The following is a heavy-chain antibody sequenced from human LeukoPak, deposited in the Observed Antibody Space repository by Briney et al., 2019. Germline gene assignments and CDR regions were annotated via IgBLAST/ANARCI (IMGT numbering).Heavy chain of an antibody. V-gene: IGHV6-1*01. CDR3: ARTQTVAGTSYYYYYYMDV. Sequence: SQTLSLTCAISGDSVSSNSAAWNWIRQSPSRGLEWLGRTYYRSKWYNDYAVSVKSRITINPDTSKNQFSLQLNSVTPEDTAVYYCARTQTVAGTSYYYYYYMDVWGKGTTVTVSS. J-gene: IGHJ6*03. D-gene: IGHD6-19*01. CDR1: GDSVSSNSAA. CDR2: TYYRSKWYN.